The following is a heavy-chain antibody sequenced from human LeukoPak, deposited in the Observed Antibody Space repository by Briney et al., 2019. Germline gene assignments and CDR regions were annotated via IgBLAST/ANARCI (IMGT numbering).Heavy chain of an antibody. Sequence: SETLSLTCTVSGASIRRYYWTWIRLPAGEGLEWIGRVYGSGNNNYNPSLMRRVTISTDTSKNQFSLNLRSVTAADTAVYYCATGEGYGDYLPYHSWGQGTLVTVSS. J-gene: IGHJ4*02. V-gene: IGHV4-4*07. CDR2: VYGSGNN. D-gene: IGHD4-17*01. CDR3: ATGEGYGDYLPYHS. CDR1: GASIRRYY.